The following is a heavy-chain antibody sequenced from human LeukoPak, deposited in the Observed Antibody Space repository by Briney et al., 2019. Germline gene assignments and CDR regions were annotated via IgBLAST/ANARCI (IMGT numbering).Heavy chain of an antibody. CDR1: GFTFSSYW. CDR3: ARGVGSYDYVWGSYRYSLDY. CDR2: IKQDGSEK. Sequence: PGGSLRLSCAASGFTFSSYWMSGVRQAPGKGLEWVANIKQDGSEKYYVDSVKGRFTISRDNAKNSLYLQMNSLRAEDTAAYYCARGVGSYDYVWGSYRYSLDYWGQGTLVTVSS. V-gene: IGHV3-7*01. D-gene: IGHD3-16*02. J-gene: IGHJ4*02.